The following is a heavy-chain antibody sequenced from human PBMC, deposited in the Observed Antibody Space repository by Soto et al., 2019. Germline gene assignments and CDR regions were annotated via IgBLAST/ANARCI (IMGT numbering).Heavy chain of an antibody. V-gene: IGHV4-39*01. J-gene: IGHJ6*02. D-gene: IGHD6-13*01. CDR1: GGSISSSSYY. Sequence: PSETLSLTCTVSGGSISSSSYYWGWIRQPPGKGLEWIGSIYYSGSTYYNPSLKSRVTISVDTSKNQFSLKLSSVTAADTAVYYCASSSTYYYYYGMDVWGQGTTVTVS. CDR3: ASSSTYYYYYGMDV. CDR2: IYYSGST.